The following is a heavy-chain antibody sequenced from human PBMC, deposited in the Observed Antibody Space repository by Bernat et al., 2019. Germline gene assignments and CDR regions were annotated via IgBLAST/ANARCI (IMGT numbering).Heavy chain of an antibody. J-gene: IGHJ4*02. Sequence: EVQLLESGGGLVQPGGSLRLSCAASGFTFSNFAMSWVRQAPGKGLEWVSAISGSGGSTYYADSVKGRFTISRDNSKNTLYLQMNSLRAEDTAVYYCAKLGEGYCSGGSCYGDLDYWGQGTLVTVSS. V-gene: IGHV3-23*01. CDR2: ISGSGGST. CDR3: AKLGEGYCSGGSCYGDLDY. D-gene: IGHD2-15*01. CDR1: GFTFSNFA.